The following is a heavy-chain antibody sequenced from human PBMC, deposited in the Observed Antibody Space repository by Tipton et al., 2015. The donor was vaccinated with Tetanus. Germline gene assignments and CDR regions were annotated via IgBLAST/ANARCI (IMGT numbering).Heavy chain of an antibody. CDR1: GFTFSNYW. V-gene: IGHV3-7*03. Sequence: GSLRLSCAASGFTFSNYWMSWVRQAPGKGLEWVANIKQDGSEKYYVDSVKGRFTISRDNAKNSLYLQMSSLRAEDTALYYCAKVVAGTEGYGYFHHWGQGTLVTVSS. CDR3: AKVVAGTEGYGYFHH. CDR2: IKQDGSEK. D-gene: IGHD6-19*01. J-gene: IGHJ1*01.